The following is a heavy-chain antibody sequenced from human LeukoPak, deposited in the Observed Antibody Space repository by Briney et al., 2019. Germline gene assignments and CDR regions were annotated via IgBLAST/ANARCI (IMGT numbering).Heavy chain of an antibody. V-gene: IGHV3-48*04. D-gene: IGHD1-26*01. J-gene: IGHJ6*03. CDR1: GFSFNNYW. Sequence: GGSLRLSCVASGFSFNNYWMSWFRQAPGKGLEWVSYISSSGSTIYYADSVKGRFTISRDNAKNSLYLQMDSLGPDDTAVYYCARDPYSGNYGNDYYYYMDVWGKGTTVTISS. CDR2: ISSSGSTI. CDR3: ARDPYSGNYGNDYYYYMDV.